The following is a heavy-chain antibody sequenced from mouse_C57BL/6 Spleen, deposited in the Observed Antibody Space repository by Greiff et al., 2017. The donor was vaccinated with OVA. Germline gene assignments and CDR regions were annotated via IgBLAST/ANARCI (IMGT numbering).Heavy chain of an antibody. V-gene: IGHV1-22*01. J-gene: IGHJ4*01. D-gene: IGHD2-3*01. CDR3: AWLLEDYYAMDY. CDR1: GYTFTDYN. CDR2: INPNNGGT. Sequence: DVKLVESGPELVKPGASVKMSCKASGYTFTDYNMHWVKQSHGKSLEWIGYINPNNGGTSYNQKFKGKATLTVNKSSSTAYMELRSLTSEDSAVYYCAWLLEDYYAMDYWGQGTSVTVSS.